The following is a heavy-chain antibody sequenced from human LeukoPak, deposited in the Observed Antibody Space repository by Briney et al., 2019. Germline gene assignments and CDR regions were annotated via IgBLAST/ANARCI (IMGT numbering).Heavy chain of an antibody. CDR2: IYYSGST. CDR1: GGSISSGDYY. Sequence: SETLSLTCTVSGGSISSGDYYWSWIRQPPGKGLEWIGYIYYSGSTYYNPSLKSRVTISVDTSKNQFSLKLTSVTAADTAVYYCVTTEDTSSWSLYFDFWGQGTLVTVSS. J-gene: IGHJ5*01. D-gene: IGHD6-13*01. V-gene: IGHV4-30-4*08. CDR3: VTTEDTSSWSLYFDF.